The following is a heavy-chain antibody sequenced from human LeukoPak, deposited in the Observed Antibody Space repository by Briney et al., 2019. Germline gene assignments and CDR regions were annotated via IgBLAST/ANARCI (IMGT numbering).Heavy chain of an antibody. CDR1: GGSISSGNNY. J-gene: IGHJ4*02. Sequence: SETLSLTCTVSGGSISSGNNYWSWIRQPAGKGLEWIGRVFTSGSTNYNPSLKSRVTISIDTSKNQFSLKLSSVIAADTAVYYCARDRQRVVDYWGQGTLVTVSS. CDR3: ARDRQRVVDY. D-gene: IGHD2-15*01. V-gene: IGHV4-61*02. CDR2: VFTSGST.